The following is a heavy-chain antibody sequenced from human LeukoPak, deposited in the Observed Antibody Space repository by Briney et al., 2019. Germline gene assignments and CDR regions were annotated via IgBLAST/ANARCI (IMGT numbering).Heavy chain of an antibody. CDR3: AKDRAGTPWAD. V-gene: IGHV3-23*01. J-gene: IGHJ4*02. CDR2: INDRGGDT. CDR1: GFTFSTYT. D-gene: IGHD1-1*01. Sequence: GGSLRLSCAASGFTFSTYTMTWVRQAPGKGLECGSTINDRGGDTYYADSVKGRFTISRDNYRNTVYLQMNSLRADDTAVYYCAKDRAGTPWADWGQGTLVTVSS.